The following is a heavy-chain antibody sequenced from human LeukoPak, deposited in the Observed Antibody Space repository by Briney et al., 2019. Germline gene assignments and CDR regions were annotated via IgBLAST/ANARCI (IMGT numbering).Heavy chain of an antibody. Sequence: ASVKVSCKASGGTFSSYAISWVRQAPGQGLEWMGIINPSAGSTSYAHNFQGRVTMTRDMSTSTLYMEVSSLRSEDTAVYYCVRVPSLVRGIIMFDYWGQGTLVTVSS. J-gene: IGHJ4*02. CDR2: INPSAGST. CDR1: GGTFSSYA. V-gene: IGHV1-46*01. CDR3: VRVPSLVRGIIMFDY. D-gene: IGHD3-10*01.